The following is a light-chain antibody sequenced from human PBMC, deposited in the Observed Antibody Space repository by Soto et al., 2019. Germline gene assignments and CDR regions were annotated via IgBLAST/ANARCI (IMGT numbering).Light chain of an antibody. J-gene: IGKJ2*01. V-gene: IGKV3-20*01. CDR1: QSVASSY. Sequence: EIMLTQSPGTLSLSPGERATLSCRASQSVASSYLGWYQQKPGQAPRLLIYATSSRATGIPDRFSGSGSGTDFTLTISRLEPEDFAVYHCQQYVSSSYTFGQGTKLEIK. CDR3: QQYVSSSYT. CDR2: ATS.